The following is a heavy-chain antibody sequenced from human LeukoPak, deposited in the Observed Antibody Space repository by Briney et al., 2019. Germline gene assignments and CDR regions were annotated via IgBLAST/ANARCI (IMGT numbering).Heavy chain of an antibody. J-gene: IGHJ4*02. D-gene: IGHD6-19*01. V-gene: IGHV4-59*01. CDR2: IYYSGST. CDR1: GGSISSYY. CDR3: AREELAVAGRGHFDY. Sequence: SETLSLTCTVSGGSISSYYWSWIRQPPGKGLEWIGYIYYSGSTNYNPSLKSRVTISVDTSKNQFSLKLSSVTAADTAVYYCAREELAVAGRGHFDYWGQGTLVTVSS.